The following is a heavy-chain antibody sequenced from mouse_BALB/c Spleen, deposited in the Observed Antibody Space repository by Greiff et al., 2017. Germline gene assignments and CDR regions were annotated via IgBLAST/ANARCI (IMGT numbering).Heavy chain of an antibody. D-gene: IGHD1-1*01. CDR2: IWGDGST. J-gene: IGHJ3*01. V-gene: IGHV2-6-7*01. CDR3: ARVGYGSSYGFAY. CDR1: GFSLTGYG. Sequence: VQVVESGPGLVAPSQSLSITCTVSGFSLTGYGVNWVRQPPGKGLEWLGMIWGDGSTDYNSALKSRLSISKDNSKSQVFLKMNSLQTDDTARYYCARVGYGSSYGFAYWGQGTLVTVSA.